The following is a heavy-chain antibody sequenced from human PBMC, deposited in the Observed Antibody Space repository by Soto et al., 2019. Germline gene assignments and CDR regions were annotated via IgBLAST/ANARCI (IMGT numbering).Heavy chain of an antibody. J-gene: IGHJ5*02. CDR1: GFTFGDYA. CDR3: TRFGIVTTDWSDP. CDR2: IRSRNYGGTT. D-gene: IGHD4-4*01. Sequence: GGSLRLSCTASGFTFGDYAMSWFRQAPGKGLEWVSFIRSRNYGGTTEYAASVKGRFTISRDDSKSIAYLQMNSLKPEDTAVYYCTRFGIVTTDWSDPWGQGTLVTVSS. V-gene: IGHV3-49*03.